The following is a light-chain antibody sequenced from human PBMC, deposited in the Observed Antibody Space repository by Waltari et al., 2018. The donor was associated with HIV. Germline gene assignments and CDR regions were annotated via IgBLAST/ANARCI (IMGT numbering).Light chain of an antibody. CDR2: KNI. Sequence: QSVLTQPPSASGTPGQRVTISCSGSYSNIGSDNVYWYQHLPGTAPKLLIYKNIQQPSGVPDRFSGSKSGASAYLAISGLRSEDEADYYCTGWDASLSEYVFGPGTRVTV. CDR1: YSNIGSDN. J-gene: IGLJ1*01. V-gene: IGLV1-47*01. CDR3: TGWDASLSEYV.